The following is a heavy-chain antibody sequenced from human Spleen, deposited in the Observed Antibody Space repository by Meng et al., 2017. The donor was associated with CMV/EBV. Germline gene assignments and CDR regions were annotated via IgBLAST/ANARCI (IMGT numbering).Heavy chain of an antibody. CDR2: IYPGDSDT. CDR3: ARAQPLYHYSNHPFDY. CDR1: GYSFTSYW. Sequence: GGSLRLSCKGSGYSFTSYWIGWVCQMPGKGLEWMGIIYPGDSDTRYSPSFQGQVTISADKSISTAYLQWSSLKASDTAMYYCARAQPLYHYSNHPFDYWGQGTLVTVSS. V-gene: IGHV5-51*01. J-gene: IGHJ4*02. D-gene: IGHD4-11*01.